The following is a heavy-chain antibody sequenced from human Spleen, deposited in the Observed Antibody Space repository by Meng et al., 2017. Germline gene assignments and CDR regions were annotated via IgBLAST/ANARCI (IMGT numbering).Heavy chain of an antibody. D-gene: IGHD3-22*01. CDR2: INAVFGTA. CDR3: ARDYYDSSGYSKAEGAFDI. V-gene: IGHV1-69*13. J-gene: IGHJ3*02. CDR1: GGIFSKYV. Sequence: SVKVSCKAPGGIFSKYVIGWVRQAPGQGLEWMGGINAVFGTANYAQKFQGRVTITADESTSTAYMELSSLRSEDTAVYYCARDYYDSSGYSKAEGAFDIWGQGTMVTVSS.